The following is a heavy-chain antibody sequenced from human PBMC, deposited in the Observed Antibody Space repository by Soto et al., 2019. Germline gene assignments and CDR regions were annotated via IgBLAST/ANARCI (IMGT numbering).Heavy chain of an antibody. Sequence: QVQLVQSRAEVKKPGSSVKVSCKASGGTFSSYAISWVRQAPGQGLEWMGGIIPIFGTANYAQKFQGRVTITADESTSTAYMELSSLRSEDTAVYYCARVKNYCSSTSCTGFDPWGQGTLVTVSS. CDR3: ARVKNYCSSTSCTGFDP. V-gene: IGHV1-69*01. CDR2: IIPIFGTA. D-gene: IGHD2-2*01. J-gene: IGHJ5*02. CDR1: GGTFSSYA.